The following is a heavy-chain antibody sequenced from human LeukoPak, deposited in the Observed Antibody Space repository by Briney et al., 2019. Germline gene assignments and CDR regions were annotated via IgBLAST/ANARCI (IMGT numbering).Heavy chain of an antibody. CDR3: ARAGGYCDFWSGYYISVYFDY. V-gene: IGHV4-59*01. CDR2: IYYSGRT. D-gene: IGHD3-3*01. Sequence: SETLSLTCTVSGGSISSYYWSWIRQPPGKGLEWIGYIYYSGRTNYNPSLKSRVTISVDTSKNQFSLKLSSVTAADTAVYYCARAGGYCDFWSGYYISVYFDYWGQGTLVTVSS. CDR1: GGSISSYY. J-gene: IGHJ4*02.